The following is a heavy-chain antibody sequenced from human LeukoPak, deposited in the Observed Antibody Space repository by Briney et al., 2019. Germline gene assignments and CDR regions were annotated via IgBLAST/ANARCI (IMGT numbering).Heavy chain of an antibody. CDR2: IYYSGST. D-gene: IGHD3-22*01. V-gene: IGHV4-59*01. CDR1: GGSISSYY. J-gene: IGHJ4*02. Sequence: TLETLSLTCTVSGGSISSYYWSWIRQPPGKGLEWIGYIYYSGSTNYNPSLKSRVTISVDTSKNQFSLKLSSVTAADTAVYYCARGHTYYYDSSGYYYNYFDYWGQGTLVTVSS. CDR3: ARGHTYYYDSSGYYYNYFDY.